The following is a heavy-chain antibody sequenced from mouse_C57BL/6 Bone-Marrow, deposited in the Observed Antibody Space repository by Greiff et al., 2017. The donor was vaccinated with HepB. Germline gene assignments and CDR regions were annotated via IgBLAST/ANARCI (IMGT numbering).Heavy chain of an antibody. Sequence: QVQLQQPGAELVKPGASVKMSCKASGYTFTSYWITWVKQRPGQGLEWIGDIYPGSGSTKYNEKFKSKATLTVDTSSSTAYMQLSSLTSEDSAVYYCSSITTVVATDYWGQGTTLTVSS. V-gene: IGHV1-55*01. J-gene: IGHJ2*01. CDR3: SSITTVVATDY. D-gene: IGHD1-1*01. CDR2: IYPGSGST. CDR1: GYTFTSYW.